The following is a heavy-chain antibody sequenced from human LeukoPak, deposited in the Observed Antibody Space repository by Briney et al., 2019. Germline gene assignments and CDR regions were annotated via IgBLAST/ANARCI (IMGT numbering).Heavy chain of an antibody. CDR1: GFTFSSYA. V-gene: IGHV3-30*04. CDR3: AKAPRPEPYCSGGSCYSGYFDY. J-gene: IGHJ4*02. D-gene: IGHD2-15*01. Sequence: PGGSLRLSCAASGFTFSSYAMHWVRQAPGKGLEWVAVISYDGSNKYYADSVKGRFTISRDNSKNTLYLQMNSLRAEDTAVYYCAKAPRPEPYCSGGSCYSGYFDYWGQGTLVTVSS. CDR2: ISYDGSNK.